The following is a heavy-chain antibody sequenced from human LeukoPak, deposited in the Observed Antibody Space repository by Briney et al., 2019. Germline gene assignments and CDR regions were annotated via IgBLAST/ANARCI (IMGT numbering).Heavy chain of an antibody. CDR1: GGTFNSYA. D-gene: IGHD3-10*01. V-gene: IGHV1-69*05. Sequence: ASVKVSCKASGGTFNSYAISWVRQAPGQGLEWMGGIIPIFGTANYAQKFQGRVTITTDESTSTAYMELSSLRSEDTAVYYCAREVTMVRGVIHSDAFDIWGQGTMVTVSS. CDR2: IIPIFGTA. J-gene: IGHJ3*02. CDR3: AREVTMVRGVIHSDAFDI.